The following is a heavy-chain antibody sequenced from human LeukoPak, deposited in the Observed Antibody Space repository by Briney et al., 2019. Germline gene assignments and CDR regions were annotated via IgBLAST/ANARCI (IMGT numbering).Heavy chain of an antibody. D-gene: IGHD1-26*01. CDR2: IYYSGST. J-gene: IGHJ3*02. Sequence: SETLSLTCTVSGGSISSYYWSWIRQPPGKGLEWIGYIYYSGSTNYNPSLKSRVTISVDTSKNQFSLKLSSVTAADTAVYYCARVGGGYWRAFDIWGQGTMVTVSS. V-gene: IGHV4-59*08. CDR1: GGSISSYY. CDR3: ARVGGGYWRAFDI.